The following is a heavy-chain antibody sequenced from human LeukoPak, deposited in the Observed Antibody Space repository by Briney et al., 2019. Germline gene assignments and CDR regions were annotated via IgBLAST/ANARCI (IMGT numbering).Heavy chain of an antibody. J-gene: IGHJ4*02. Sequence: GGSLRLSCAASGFTFSSYWMSWVRQAPGKGLEWVANIKQDGSEKYYVDSVKGQFTISRDNAKNSLYLQMNSLRAEDTAVYYCARDVGEMATITSSIFDYWGQGTLVTVSS. D-gene: IGHD5-24*01. V-gene: IGHV3-7*01. CDR2: IKQDGSEK. CDR1: GFTFSSYW. CDR3: ARDVGEMATITSSIFDY.